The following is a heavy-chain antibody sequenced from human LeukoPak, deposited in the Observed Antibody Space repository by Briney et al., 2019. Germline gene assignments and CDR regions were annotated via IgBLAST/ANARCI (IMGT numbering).Heavy chain of an antibody. J-gene: IGHJ4*02. CDR1: GFTFSNYW. D-gene: IGHD1-7*01. V-gene: IGHV3-7*01. CDR3: ARDDDWNYEDY. Sequence: PGGSLRLSCAASGFTFSNYWMSWVRQAPGKGLQWVANIKQDGSEKYYVDSVKGRFTISRDNAKKSLYLQMNSLRAEDTVVYYCARDDDWNYEDYWGQGTLVTVSS. CDR2: IKQDGSEK.